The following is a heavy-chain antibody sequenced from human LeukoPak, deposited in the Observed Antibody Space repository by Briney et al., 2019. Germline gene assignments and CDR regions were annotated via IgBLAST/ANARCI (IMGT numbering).Heavy chain of an antibody. CDR3: AKRYSSSWYFDY. J-gene: IGHJ4*02. V-gene: IGHV3-48*01. CDR2: ISSSRGTI. Sequence: GGSLRLSCAASGFTFSTYTMNWVRQAPGKGLEWVSSISSSRGTIYYADSEKGRFTISRDNSKNTLYLQMNSLRAEDTAVYYCAKRYSSSWYFDYWGQGTLVTVSS. D-gene: IGHD6-13*01. CDR1: GFTFSTYT.